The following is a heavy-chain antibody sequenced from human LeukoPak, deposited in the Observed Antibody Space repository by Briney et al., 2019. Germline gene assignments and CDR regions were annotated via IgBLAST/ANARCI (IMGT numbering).Heavy chain of an antibody. CDR1: GFTFSDHY. J-gene: IGHJ4*02. CDR3: ARVNRGSYHFDY. D-gene: IGHD1-26*01. CDR2: TRNKANSYTT. Sequence: GGSLRLSCAASGFTFSDHYMDWVRQAPGKGLEWVGRTRNKANSYTTQYAASVKGGFTISRDDSKNSLYLQMNSLKTEDTAVYFCARVNRGSYHFDYWGQGTLVTVSS. V-gene: IGHV3-72*01.